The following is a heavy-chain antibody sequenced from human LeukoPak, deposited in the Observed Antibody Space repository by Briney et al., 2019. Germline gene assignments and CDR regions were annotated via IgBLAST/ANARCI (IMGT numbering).Heavy chain of an antibody. CDR2: INHSGST. CDR3: ARGSRFLEWLPQFDY. Sequence: SETLSLTCAVYGGSFSGYYWSWIRQPPGKGLEWIGEINHSGSTNYNPSLKSRVTISVDTSKNQFSLKLSSVTAADTAVYYCARGSRFLEWLPQFDYWGQGTLVTVSS. CDR1: GGSFSGYY. D-gene: IGHD3-3*01. J-gene: IGHJ4*02. V-gene: IGHV4-34*01.